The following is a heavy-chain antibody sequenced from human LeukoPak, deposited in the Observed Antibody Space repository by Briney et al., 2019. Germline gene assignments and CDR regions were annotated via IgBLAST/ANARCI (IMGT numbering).Heavy chain of an antibody. D-gene: IGHD4-17*01. V-gene: IGHV1-18*01. CDR3: ARDYPQMTTVTMFYYYGMDV. J-gene: IGHJ6*02. CDR1: GYTFNRHG. CDR2: ISAYNGNT. Sequence: ASVKVSCKASGYTFNRHGISWARQAPGQGLEWMGWISAYNGNTNYAQKLQGRVTMTTDTSTSTAYMELRSLRSDDTAVYYCARDYPQMTTVTMFYYYGMDVWGQGTTVTVSS.